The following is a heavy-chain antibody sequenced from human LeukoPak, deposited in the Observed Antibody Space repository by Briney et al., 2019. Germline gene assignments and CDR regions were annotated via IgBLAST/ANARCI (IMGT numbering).Heavy chain of an antibody. CDR3: ARDHSAAGFENWFDP. CDR2: ISAYNGNT. Sequence: ASVKVSFKASGYTFTSYGISWVRQAPGQGREWMGWISAYNGNTNHAQKLQGRVTMTTDTSTTTAYMELRSLRSDDAAVYYCARDHSAAGFENWFDPWGQGTLVTVSS. V-gene: IGHV1-18*01. J-gene: IGHJ5*02. CDR1: GYTFTSYG. D-gene: IGHD6-13*01.